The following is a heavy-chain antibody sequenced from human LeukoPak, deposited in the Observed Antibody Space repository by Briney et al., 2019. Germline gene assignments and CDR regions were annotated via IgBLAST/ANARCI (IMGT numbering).Heavy chain of an antibody. CDR2: VTAFNENT. CDR3: ARGLLWFGELFREGNWFDP. CDR1: GFALTTYN. V-gene: IGHV1-18*01. J-gene: IGHJ5*02. Sequence: ASVKVSCKASGFALTTYNIVWLRQAPGQGLEWVGWVTAFNENTHYSRKVQGRVTMTRDTSTSTAYMELRSLRSDDTAVYYCARGLLWFGELFREGNWFDPWGQGTLVTVSS. D-gene: IGHD3-10*01.